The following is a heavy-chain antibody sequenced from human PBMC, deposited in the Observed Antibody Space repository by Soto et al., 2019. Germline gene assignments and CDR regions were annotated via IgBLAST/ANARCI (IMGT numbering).Heavy chain of an antibody. CDR1: GVAFSSYA. D-gene: IGHD2-2*01. CDR3: ANARYCSSPSCYEHSWYFDL. V-gene: IGHV3-23*01. CDR2: ISGSGGGT. J-gene: IGHJ2*01. Sequence: EVQLLESGGGLVQPGGSLRLSCAASGVAFSSYAMSWVRQAPGKGLEWVSAISGSGGGTYYADSVKGRFTISRDKSKDVLDLPMNSPRAEAAAVYYCANARYCSSPSCYEHSWYFDLWGPGTLVPVSS.